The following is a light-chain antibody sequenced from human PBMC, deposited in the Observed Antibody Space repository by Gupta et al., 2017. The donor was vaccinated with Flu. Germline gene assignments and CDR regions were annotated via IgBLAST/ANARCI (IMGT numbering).Light chain of an antibody. J-gene: IGLJ2*01. CDR2: EGT. CDR1: SSDVGFYDL. CDR3: CAYTRSDTYI. Sequence: QPVLTQPASASASPGQSITISCTGISSDVGFYDLVSWYQQRPGKAPRVIIYEGTKRPSGVSNRFSGSKSGNTASLTISGLQAEDEADYYCCAYTRSDTYIFGGGTNLTVL. V-gene: IGLV2-23*01.